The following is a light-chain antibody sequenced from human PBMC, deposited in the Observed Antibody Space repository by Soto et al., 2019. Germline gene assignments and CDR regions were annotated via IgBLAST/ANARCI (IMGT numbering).Light chain of an antibody. J-gene: IGLJ1*01. Sequence: QSVLTQPPSASGSPGQSVTISCTGTSSDVGGYNYVSWYQQHPGKAPKLMIYEVSKRPSGVPDRFSGSKSGNTASLTVSGLQAEDVSDYYCSSYAGSNNLYVFGTGTNVTVL. CDR2: EVS. CDR1: SSDVGGYNY. CDR3: SSYAGSNNLYV. V-gene: IGLV2-8*01.